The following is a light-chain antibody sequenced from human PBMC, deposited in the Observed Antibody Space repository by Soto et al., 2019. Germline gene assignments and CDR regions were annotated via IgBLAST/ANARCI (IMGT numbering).Light chain of an antibody. V-gene: IGKV3-11*01. CDR2: DAS. J-gene: IGKJ3*01. Sequence: VVKVSPATVSLSKGERATLSCRASQSVSSYLAWYQQKPGQAPRLLIYDASNRATGIPARFSGSGSGTDFTLSLSRLEPEDFAVYSCQQRSNFGPGSKADI. CDR1: QSVSSY. CDR3: QQRSN.